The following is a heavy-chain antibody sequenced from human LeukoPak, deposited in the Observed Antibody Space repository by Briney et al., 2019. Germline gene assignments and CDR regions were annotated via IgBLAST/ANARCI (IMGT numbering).Heavy chain of an antibody. V-gene: IGHV4-4*07. CDR2: IYISGSS. D-gene: IGHD3-16*01. J-gene: IGHJ4*02. Sequence: PAETLCLTCTVSGVSVSSYYWSWIRQPAGKGLEWIGRIYISGSSNYNTSLKSRVTMSVDTSKNQFSLKLSSVTAADTAVYYCARDPAYLDYWGRGTLDPVSS. CDR3: ARDPAYLDY. CDR1: GVSVSSYY.